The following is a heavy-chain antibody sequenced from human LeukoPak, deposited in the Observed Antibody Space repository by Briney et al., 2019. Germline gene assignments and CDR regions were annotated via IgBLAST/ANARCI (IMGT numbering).Heavy chain of an antibody. D-gene: IGHD3-22*01. J-gene: IGHJ5*02. CDR3: ARDDIRNWFDP. CDR1: GGPISSSSYY. V-gene: IGHV4-39*07. Sequence: SQTLSLTCTVSGGPISSSSYYWGWIRQPPGKGLEWIGSIYYSGTTYYDPSLKRRVTISVDTSKNQFSLKLSSVTAADTAVYYCARDDIRNWFDPWGQGTLVTVSS. CDR2: IYYSGTT.